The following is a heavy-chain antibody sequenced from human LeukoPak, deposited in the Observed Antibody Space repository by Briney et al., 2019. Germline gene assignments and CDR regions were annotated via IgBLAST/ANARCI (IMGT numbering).Heavy chain of an antibody. Sequence: ASVKVSCKASGYTFTSYAMHWVRQAPGQRLEWMGWINAGNGNTKYSQKFQGRVTITRDTSASTAYMELSSLRSEDTAVYYCARDRGTVVRGVVLGGFDPWGQGTLVTVSS. CDR2: INAGNGNT. V-gene: IGHV1-3*01. J-gene: IGHJ5*02. D-gene: IGHD3-10*01. CDR3: ARDRGTVVRGVVLGGFDP. CDR1: GYTFTSYA.